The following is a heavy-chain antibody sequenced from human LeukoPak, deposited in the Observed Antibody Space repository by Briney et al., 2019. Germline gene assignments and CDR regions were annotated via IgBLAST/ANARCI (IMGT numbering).Heavy chain of an antibody. V-gene: IGHV3-30*04. J-gene: IGHJ4*02. Sequence: PGGSLRLSCAASGFTFGSYAMHWVRQAPGKGLEWVAVISYDGSNKYYADSVKGRFTISRDNSKNTLYLQMNSLRAEDTAVYYCARDGSAGGYGDFWGQGTLVTVSS. CDR2: ISYDGSNK. CDR1: GFTFGSYA. D-gene: IGHD5-12*01. CDR3: ARDGSAGGYGDF.